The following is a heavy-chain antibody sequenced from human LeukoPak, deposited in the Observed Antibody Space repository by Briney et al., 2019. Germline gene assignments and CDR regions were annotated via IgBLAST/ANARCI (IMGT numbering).Heavy chain of an antibody. CDR1: GFTFSSFA. Sequence: GGSLRLSCAASGFTFSSFAMSWVRLAPGKGLEWVSSISNSGGGTYYAESVKGRFTISRDNSKNTLYLQMSSLSAEDTAIYYCARPAYSSSWYYFEYWGQGTLVTVSS. D-gene: IGHD6-13*01. V-gene: IGHV3-23*01. CDR3: ARPAYSSSWYYFEY. J-gene: IGHJ4*02. CDR2: ISNSGGGT.